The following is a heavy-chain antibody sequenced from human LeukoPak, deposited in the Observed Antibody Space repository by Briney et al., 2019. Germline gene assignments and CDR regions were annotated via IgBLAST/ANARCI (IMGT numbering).Heavy chain of an antibody. V-gene: IGHV3-49*04. Sequence: GRSLRLSCTGSGFTFGDYGMSWVRQAPGKGLEWVGFIRSRAYGGTTEYAASVKGRFTISRDDSKSIAYLQMNSLKTEDTAVYYCSNSYCGGDCYSGGYFDYWGQGTLVTVSS. J-gene: IGHJ4*02. CDR3: SNSYCGGDCYSGGYFDY. D-gene: IGHD2-21*02. CDR2: IRSRAYGGTT. CDR1: GFTFGDYG.